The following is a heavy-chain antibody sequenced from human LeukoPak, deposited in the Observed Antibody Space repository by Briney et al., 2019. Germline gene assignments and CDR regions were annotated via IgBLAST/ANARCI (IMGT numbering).Heavy chain of an antibody. V-gene: IGHV3-66*04. CDR3: VRLYAVGPYGMDV. J-gene: IGHJ6*02. CDR2: LQSGGKT. D-gene: IGHD3-16*01. CDR1: GFTVSNNY. Sequence: GGSLRLSCAVSGFTVSNNYMVWVRQAPVQGLEGVSILQSGGKTFYADSVKGRFTISRDNSKNTLYLQMSSLRVEDTAVYYCVRLYAVGPYGMDVWGQGTTVTVSS.